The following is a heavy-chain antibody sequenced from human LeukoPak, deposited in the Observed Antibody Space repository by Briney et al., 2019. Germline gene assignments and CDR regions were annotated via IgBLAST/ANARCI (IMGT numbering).Heavy chain of an antibody. CDR3: ARTERSTMVRGVSNNWFDP. V-gene: IGHV4-61*01. Sequence: SETLSLTCTVSGGSISSGSYYWSWIRQPPGKGLEWTGYMFYSGSTNYNPSLKSRVTISVDTSKNQFSLKLSSVTAADTAVYYCARTERSTMVRGVSNNWFDPWGQGTLVTVSS. D-gene: IGHD3-10*01. CDR1: GGSISSGSYY. J-gene: IGHJ5*02. CDR2: MFYSGST.